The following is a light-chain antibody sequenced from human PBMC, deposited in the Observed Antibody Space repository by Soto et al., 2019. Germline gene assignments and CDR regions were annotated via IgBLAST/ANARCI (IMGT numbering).Light chain of an antibody. CDR3: QQYGSSPIT. CDR1: QSVSSY. CDR2: DAS. V-gene: IGKV3-20*01. Sequence: EIVLTQSRATLSLSPGERATLSCRASQSVSSYLAWYQQKPGQAPRLLIYDASNRATGIPDRFSGSGSGTDFTLTISRLEPEDFAVYYCQQYGSSPITFGQGTRLEIK. J-gene: IGKJ5*01.